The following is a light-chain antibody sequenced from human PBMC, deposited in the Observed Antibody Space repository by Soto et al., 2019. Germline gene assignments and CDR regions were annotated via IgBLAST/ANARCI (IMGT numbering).Light chain of an antibody. J-gene: IGKJ5*01. CDR3: QQRSNWQIT. Sequence: IVMTQSPATLSVPPGERATLSCRASQRISSNLAWYQQKPGQAPRLLMFRTSSRATGFPARFSGSGSGTEFTLTISSLEPDDFAVYYCQQRSNWQITFGQGTRLEIK. CDR1: QRISSN. V-gene: IGKV3-15*01. CDR2: RTS.